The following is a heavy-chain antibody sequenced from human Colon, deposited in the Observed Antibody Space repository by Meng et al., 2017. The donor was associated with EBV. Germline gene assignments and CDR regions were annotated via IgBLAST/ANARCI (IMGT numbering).Heavy chain of an antibody. CDR1: GGSISSGDYY. CDR2: IYYSGST. CDR3: ARDRGGLGAFDY. D-gene: IGHD5-12*01. Sequence: VQLVESGPGLVKPSQTLSLTCTVSGGSISSGDYYWSWIRQPPGKGLEWIGYIYYSGSTYYNPSLKSRVTISVVTSKNQFSLKLSSVTAADTAVYYCARDRGGLGAFDYWGQGTLVTVSS. V-gene: IGHV4-30-4*01. J-gene: IGHJ4*02.